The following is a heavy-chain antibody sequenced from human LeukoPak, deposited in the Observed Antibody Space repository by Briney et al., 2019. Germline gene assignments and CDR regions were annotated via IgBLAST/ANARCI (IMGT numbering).Heavy chain of an antibody. CDR2: LHYDGSNK. CDR1: GFTFTTYG. Sequence: GGSLRLSCAASGFTFTTYGMHWVRQAPGKGLEWVAFLHYDGSNKYYADSVKGRFTISRDNSRNTLYLHMNSLRAEDTAVYYCAKEAYGSGTYPFDYWGQGTLVTVSS. V-gene: IGHV3-30*02. D-gene: IGHD3-10*01. CDR3: AKEAYGSGTYPFDY. J-gene: IGHJ4*02.